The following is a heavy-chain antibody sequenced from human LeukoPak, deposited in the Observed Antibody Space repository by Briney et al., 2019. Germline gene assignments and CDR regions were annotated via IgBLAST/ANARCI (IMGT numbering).Heavy chain of an antibody. Sequence: PGGSLRLSCAASGFAFSDYYMSWIRQAPGKGLEWVSYISSSSSTIYYADSVKGRFTISRDNAKNSLYLQMNSLRAEDTAVYYCARGYSSSWYRYFDYWGQGTLVTVSS. CDR2: ISSSSSTI. V-gene: IGHV3-11*04. CDR1: GFAFSDYY. CDR3: ARGYSSSWYRYFDY. D-gene: IGHD6-13*01. J-gene: IGHJ4*02.